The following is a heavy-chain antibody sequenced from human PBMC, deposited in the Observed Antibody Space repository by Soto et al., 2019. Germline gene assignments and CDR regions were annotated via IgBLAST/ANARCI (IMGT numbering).Heavy chain of an antibody. CDR3: ARPKMDYAMDV. D-gene: IGHD2-2*01. CDR2: IKKDGSEM. V-gene: IGHV3-7*03. CDR1: GFTFSDYW. Sequence: GGSLRLSCAASGFTFSDYWMNWVRQVPGKGLEWVANIKKDGSEMLYGASVRGRFTVSRDNARNSLFLQMNSLRAEDTAIYYCARPKMDYAMDVWGQGTTVTVSS. J-gene: IGHJ6*02.